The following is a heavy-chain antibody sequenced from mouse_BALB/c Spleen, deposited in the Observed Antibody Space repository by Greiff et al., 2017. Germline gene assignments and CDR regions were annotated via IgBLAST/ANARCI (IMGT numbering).Heavy chain of an antibody. CDR1: GYTFTSYW. CDR3: TRGGNYFDY. CDR2: IYPSDSYT. V-gene: IGHV1-69*02. J-gene: IGHJ2*01. Sequence: QVQLQQPGAELVRPGASVKLSCKASGYTFTSYWINWVKQRPGQGLEWIGNIYPSDSYTNYNQKFKDKATLTVDKSSSTAYMQLSSPTSEDSAVYYWTRGGNYFDYWGQGTTLTVSS.